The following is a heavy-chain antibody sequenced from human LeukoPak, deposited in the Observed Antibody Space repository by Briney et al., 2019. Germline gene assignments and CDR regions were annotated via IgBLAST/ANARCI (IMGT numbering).Heavy chain of an antibody. D-gene: IGHD1-26*01. CDR1: GYTFTGHY. CDR3: AKNSGSYYYFDY. V-gene: IGHV1-69*13. Sequence: SVKVSCKASGYTFTGHYIHWVRQAPGQGLEWMGGIIPIFGTANYAQKFQGRVTITADESTSTAYMELSSLRSEDTAVYYCAKNSGSYYYFDYWGQGTLVTVSS. J-gene: IGHJ4*02. CDR2: IIPIFGTA.